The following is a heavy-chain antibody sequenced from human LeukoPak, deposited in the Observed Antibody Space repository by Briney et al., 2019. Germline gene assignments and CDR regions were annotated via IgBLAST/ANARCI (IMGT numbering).Heavy chain of an antibody. V-gene: IGHV4-38-2*02. CDR3: ATAHCSGGSCYPLYYYYMDV. Sequence: PSETLSLTCTVSGYSISSGYYWGWIRQPPGKGLAWIGSIYHSGSTYYNPSLKSRVTISVDTSKNQFSLKLSSVTAADTAVYYCATAHCSGGSCYPLYYYYMDVWGKGTTVTVSS. D-gene: IGHD2-15*01. CDR2: IYHSGST. CDR1: GYSISSGYY. J-gene: IGHJ6*03.